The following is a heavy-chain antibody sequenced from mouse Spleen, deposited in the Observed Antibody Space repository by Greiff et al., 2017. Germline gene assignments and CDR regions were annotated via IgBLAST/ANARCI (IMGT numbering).Heavy chain of an antibody. CDR1: GYTFTSYT. Sequence: VKLQESGAELARPGASVKMSCKASGYTFTSYTMHWVKQRPGQGLEWIGYINPSSGYTKYNQKFKDKATLTADKSSSTAYMQLSSLTSEDSAVYYCARSPLHYYGSSYAMDYWGQGTSVTVSS. CDR2: INPSSGYT. D-gene: IGHD1-1*01. CDR3: ARSPLHYYGSSYAMDY. V-gene: IGHV1-4*01. J-gene: IGHJ4*01.